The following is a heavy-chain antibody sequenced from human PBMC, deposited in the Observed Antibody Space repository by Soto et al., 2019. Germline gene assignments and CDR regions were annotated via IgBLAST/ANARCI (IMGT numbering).Heavy chain of an antibody. V-gene: IGHV3-9*01. J-gene: IGHJ4*02. CDR2: TNWKSDI. CDR1: GFTFDNNA. D-gene: IGHD3-16*01. CDR3: AISQDRGGRTTFIY. Sequence: TGGSLRLSCAVSGFTFDNNAMHWVRQAPQKGLEWVSGTNWKSDIGYADSVKGRFTISRDNAENSLYLQMNSLRAGDTALYYCAISQDRGGRTTFIYWGQGTQVTVSS.